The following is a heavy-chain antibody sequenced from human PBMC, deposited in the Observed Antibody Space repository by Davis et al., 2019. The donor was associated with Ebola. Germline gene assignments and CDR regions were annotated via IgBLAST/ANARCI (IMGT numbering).Heavy chain of an antibody. D-gene: IGHD3-10*01. Sequence: PGGSLRLSCAASGFTVSSSYMSWVRQAPGKGLEWVSGITLNSGTTAYADSVKGRFTISRDNAKDSLYLQMNSLRTEDTAFYYCAKDFYGSGSYIDAWGQETLVAVSS. J-gene: IGHJ5*02. CDR2: ITLNSGTT. CDR3: AKDFYGSGSYIDA. V-gene: IGHV3-9*01. CDR1: GFTVSSSY.